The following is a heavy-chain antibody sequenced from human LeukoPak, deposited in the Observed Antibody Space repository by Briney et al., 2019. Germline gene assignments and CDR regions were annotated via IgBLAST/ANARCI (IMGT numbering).Heavy chain of an antibody. V-gene: IGHV4-59*01. CDR3: ARGPTFDSSGY. CDR2: IYYSGST. CDR1: GGSISSYY. Sequence: SETLSLTCTVPGGSISSYYWSWIRQPPGEGLEWIGYIYYSGSTNYNPSLKSRVTISVDTSKNQFSLKLSSVTAADTAVYYCARGPTFDSSGYWGQGTLVTVSS. D-gene: IGHD6-19*01. J-gene: IGHJ4*02.